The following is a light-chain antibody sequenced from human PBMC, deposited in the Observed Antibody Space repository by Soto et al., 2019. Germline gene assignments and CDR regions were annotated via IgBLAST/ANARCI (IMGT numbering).Light chain of an antibody. CDR3: QQYNNWPRT. Sequence: EIVMTQSPATLSVSPGERATLSCRASQSVNTNLAWYQQQPGQAPRLLIYGASTRATGIPARFSGSGSGTEFTLTIRSLQSEDSAVYYCQQYNNWPRTFGQGPKVDIK. V-gene: IGKV3-15*01. CDR1: QSVNTN. J-gene: IGKJ1*01. CDR2: GAS.